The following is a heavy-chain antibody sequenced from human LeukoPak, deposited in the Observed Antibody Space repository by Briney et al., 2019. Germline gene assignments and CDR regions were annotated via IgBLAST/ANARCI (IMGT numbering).Heavy chain of an antibody. Sequence: GGSLRLSCAASGFSSSSYAMSWVRQAPGKELEWVSSFSDSGTSTFYADSVKGRFTISRDSSKNTLYLQMNSLRAEDTAVYYCAKDRGYDILTGYSHFDYWGQGTLVTVSS. CDR3: AKDRGYDILTGYSHFDY. CDR1: GFSSSSYA. CDR2: FSDSGTST. V-gene: IGHV3-23*01. D-gene: IGHD3-9*01. J-gene: IGHJ4*02.